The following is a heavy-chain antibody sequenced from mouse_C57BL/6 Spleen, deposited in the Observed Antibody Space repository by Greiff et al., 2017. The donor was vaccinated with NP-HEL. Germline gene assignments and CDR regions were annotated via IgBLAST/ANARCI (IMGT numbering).Heavy chain of an antibody. Sequence: EVQLQQSGTVLARPGASVKMSCKTSGYTFTSYWMHWVKQRPGQGLEWIGAIYPGNSDTSYNQKFKGKAKLTAVTSASTAYMELSSLTNEDSAVYYCTRWGIFDDYEGAYWGQGTLVTVSA. D-gene: IGHD2-4*01. CDR2: IYPGNSDT. J-gene: IGHJ3*01. CDR1: GYTFTSYW. V-gene: IGHV1-5*01. CDR3: TRWGIFDDYEGAY.